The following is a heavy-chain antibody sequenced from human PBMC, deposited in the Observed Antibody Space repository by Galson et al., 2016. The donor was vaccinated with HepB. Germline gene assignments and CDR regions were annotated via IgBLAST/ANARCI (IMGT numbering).Heavy chain of an antibody. CDR2: ISPSSGTI. J-gene: IGHJ6*01. CDR1: GFRFSDYN. Sequence: SLRLSCAAYGFRFSDYNMNWVRQAPGRGLEWVAYISPSSGTIYYADSVKGRFTISRDNANNSLSLQMNSLRAEDTAFYYCARPYTYYFGSGSYFDVLHYGMDV. CDR3: ARPYTYYFGSGSYFDVLHYGMDV. V-gene: IGHV3-48*01. D-gene: IGHD3-10*01.